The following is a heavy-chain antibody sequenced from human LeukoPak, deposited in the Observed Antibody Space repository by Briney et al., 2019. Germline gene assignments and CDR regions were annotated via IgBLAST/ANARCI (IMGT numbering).Heavy chain of an antibody. V-gene: IGHV4-59*08. CDR1: GGSISSYY. Sequence: PSETLSLTCTVSGGSISSYYWSWIRQPPGKGLEWIGYIYYSGSTNYNPSLKSRVTISVDTSKNQFSLKLSSVTAADTAVYYCARSPVVPAAMPRGNSGFDYWGQGTLVTVSS. J-gene: IGHJ4*02. CDR3: ARSPVVPAAMPRGNSGFDY. D-gene: IGHD2-2*01. CDR2: IYYSGST.